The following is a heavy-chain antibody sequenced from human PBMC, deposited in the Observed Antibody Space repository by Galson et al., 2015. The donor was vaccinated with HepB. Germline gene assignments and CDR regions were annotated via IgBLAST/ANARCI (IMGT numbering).Heavy chain of an antibody. Sequence: SVKVSCKASGYNFTGYYLNWVRQAPGQGLEWMGRINPDSGDTDSAQKFKDRVTMTRDTSITTAYMEVKSLRSDDTAVYYCATTSAYWGQGTRVTVSS. CDR3: ATTSAY. CDR1: GYNFTGYY. J-gene: IGHJ4*02. D-gene: IGHD6-6*01. V-gene: IGHV1-2*06. CDR2: INPDSGDT.